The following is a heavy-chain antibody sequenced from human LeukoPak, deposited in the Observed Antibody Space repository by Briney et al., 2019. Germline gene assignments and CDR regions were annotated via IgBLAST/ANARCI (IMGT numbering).Heavy chain of an antibody. CDR1: GGPFSGYY. CDR3: ARVVQNSGTIDY. CDR2: INHSGST. Sequence: SETLSLTCAVYGGPFSGYYWSWIGQPPGKGLEWIGEINHSGSTFYNPSLKSRVTISVDTSKNQFSLKLSSVTAADSALYYCARVVQNSGTIDYWGQGTLVTVSS. D-gene: IGHD3-10*01. J-gene: IGHJ4*02. V-gene: IGHV4-34*01.